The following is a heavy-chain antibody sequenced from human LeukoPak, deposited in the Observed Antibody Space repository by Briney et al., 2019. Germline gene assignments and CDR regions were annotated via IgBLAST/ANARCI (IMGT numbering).Heavy chain of an antibody. V-gene: IGHV4-59*01. Sequence: SENLSLTCTVSGGSITNSYWNWIRQSPGKGLEWIGYINYSGSTNYNPSLKSRVTISVDTSKNQFSLKLSSVTAADTAVYYCARGRGGNSGPYYYYMDVWGKGTTVTVSS. D-gene: IGHD4-23*01. CDR2: INYSGST. CDR3: ARGRGGNSGPYYYYMDV. J-gene: IGHJ6*03. CDR1: GGSITNSY.